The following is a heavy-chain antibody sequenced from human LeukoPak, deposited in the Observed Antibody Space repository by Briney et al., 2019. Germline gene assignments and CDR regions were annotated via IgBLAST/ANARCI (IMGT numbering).Heavy chain of an antibody. CDR2: IKQDGSEK. J-gene: IGHJ4*02. CDR1: GFTFSSYW. V-gene: IGHV3-7*01. Sequence: GGSLRLSCAASGFTFSSYWISWVRQAPGKGLEWVANIKQDGSEKYYVDSVKGRFTISRDNAKNSLYLQMNSLRAEDTAVYYCARDPATTVVTLDYWGQGTLVTVSS. D-gene: IGHD4-23*01. CDR3: ARDPATTVVTLDY.